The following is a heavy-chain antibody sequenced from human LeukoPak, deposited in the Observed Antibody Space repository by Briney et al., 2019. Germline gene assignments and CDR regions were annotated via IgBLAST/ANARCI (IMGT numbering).Heavy chain of an antibody. J-gene: IGHJ4*02. CDR3: ARGRLRSLDY. V-gene: IGHV4-31*03. CDR1: GGSISSGGYY. D-gene: IGHD5-12*01. CDR2: IYYSGST. Sequence: SETLSLTCTVSGGSISSGGYYWSWIRQHPGKGLEWIGYIYYSGSTYYNPSLKSRVTISVDTSKNQFSLKLSSVTAADTAVYYCARGRLRSLDYWGQGTLVTVSS.